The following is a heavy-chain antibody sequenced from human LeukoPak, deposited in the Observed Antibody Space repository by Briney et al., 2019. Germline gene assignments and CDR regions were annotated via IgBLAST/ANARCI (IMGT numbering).Heavy chain of an antibody. Sequence: SETLSLTCTVSGGSISSYYWSWIRQPPGKGLEWIGYIYYSGSTNYNPSLKSRVTISVDTSTNQFSLKLSSVTAADTAVYYCARVPVGYSVYDYIAFDIWGQGTMVTVSS. CDR3: ARVPVGYSVYDYIAFDI. V-gene: IGHV4-59*01. CDR2: IYYSGST. CDR1: GGSISSYY. D-gene: IGHD5/OR15-5a*01. J-gene: IGHJ3*02.